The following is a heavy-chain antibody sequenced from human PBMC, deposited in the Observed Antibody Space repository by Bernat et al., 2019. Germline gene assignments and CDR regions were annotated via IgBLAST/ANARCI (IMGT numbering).Heavy chain of an antibody. CDR2: IKQDGSEK. V-gene: IGHV3-7*01. CDR3: ARDLIQLWFYWFDP. J-gene: IGHJ5*02. Sequence: EVQLVESGGGLVQPGGSLRLSCAASGFTFSSYWMSWVRQAPGKGLEWVVNIKQDGSEKYYVDSVKGRFTISRDNAKNSLYLQMNSLRAEDTAVYYCARDLIQLWFYWFDPWGQGTLVTVSS. D-gene: IGHD5-18*01. CDR1: GFTFSSYW.